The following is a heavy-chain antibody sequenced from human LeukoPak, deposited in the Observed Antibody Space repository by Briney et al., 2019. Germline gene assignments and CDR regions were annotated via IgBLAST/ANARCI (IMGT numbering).Heavy chain of an antibody. CDR2: INHSGST. J-gene: IGHJ4*02. V-gene: IGHV4-34*01. CDR1: GGSFSGYY. CDR3: ASSGDYDSTGLTPRGSDFDY. Sequence: SETLSLTCAVYGGSFSGYYWSWIRQPPGKGLEWIGEINHSGSTNYNPSLKSRVTISVDTSKNQFSLKLSSVTAADTAVYYCASSGDYDSTGLTPRGSDFDYWGQGTLVTVSS. D-gene: IGHD3-22*01.